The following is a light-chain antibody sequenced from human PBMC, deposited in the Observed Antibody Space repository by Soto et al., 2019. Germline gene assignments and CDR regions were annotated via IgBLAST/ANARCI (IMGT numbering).Light chain of an antibody. J-gene: IGKJ1*01. CDR1: QSISRQ. CDR3: LQYQSYWT. CDR2: EAS. Sequence: DIQMTQSPSTLSASVGDRVSITCRASQSISRQLAWYQQKPGKAPNLRIYEASNLETGVPSRFSGSGSGTEFTLTITSLPPYGLATYDGLQYQSYWTLGQGTKVEVK. V-gene: IGKV1-5*03.